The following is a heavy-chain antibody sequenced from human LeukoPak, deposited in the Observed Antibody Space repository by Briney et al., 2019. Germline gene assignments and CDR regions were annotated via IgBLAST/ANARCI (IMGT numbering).Heavy chain of an antibody. D-gene: IGHD2-2*01. J-gene: IGHJ3*02. V-gene: IGHV6-1*01. CDR1: GDSVSSNSAA. CDR2: TYYRSKWYN. CDR3: AKGVCSSTSCYVLSSFDT. Sequence: SQTLSLTCAISGDSVSSNSAAWSWIRQSPSRGLEWLGRTYYRSKWYNDYAVSVKSRITINPDTSKNQFSLQLNSVTPEDTAVYYCAKGVCSSTSCYVLSSFDTWGQGTMVTVSS.